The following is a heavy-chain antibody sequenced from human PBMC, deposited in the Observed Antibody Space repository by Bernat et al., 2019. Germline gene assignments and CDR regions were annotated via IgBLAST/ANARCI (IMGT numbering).Heavy chain of an antibody. CDR2: INSDGSVT. D-gene: IGHD3-10*01. CDR3: AKDGQLKTYFYYYMDV. J-gene: IGHJ6*03. CDR1: GFTFSSYW. V-gene: IGHV3-74*01. Sequence: EVQLVESGGGLVQPGGSLRLSCAASGFTFSSYWMHWVRQAPGKGLVWLSRINSDGSVTAYADSVKGRFTISRDNAKKTLYLQMNSLRAEDTAVYYCAKDGQLKTYFYYYMDVCGRGTTVTVSS.